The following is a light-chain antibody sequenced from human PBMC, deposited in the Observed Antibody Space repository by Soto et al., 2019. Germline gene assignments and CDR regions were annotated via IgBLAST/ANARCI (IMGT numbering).Light chain of an antibody. V-gene: IGKV1-27*01. CDR3: QNYHSAPFT. CDR2: SSS. J-gene: IGKJ3*01. CDR1: QDINNY. Sequence: DIQMTQSPSSLSASIGDRVTITCRASQDINNYLAWYQQKPCQVTQSIIYSSSTLKSTVKFITLSRFRASGSGTAFTLXXRSLQPEDVASYYXQNYHSAPFTFGPGTTVDTK.